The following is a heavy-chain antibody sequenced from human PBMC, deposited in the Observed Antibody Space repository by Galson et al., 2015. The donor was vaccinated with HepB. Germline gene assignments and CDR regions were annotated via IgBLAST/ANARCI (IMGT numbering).Heavy chain of an antibody. V-gene: IGHV1-46*04. J-gene: IGHJ3*02. D-gene: IGHD5-12*01. CDR1: GYTFTSYY. Sequence: SVKVSCKASGYTFTSYYMHWVRQAPGQGLEWMGIINPSGGSTSYAQKLQGRVTMTRDTSTSTVYMELSSLRSEDTAVYYCARALTSDSGYDYLLSGLYAFDIWGQGTMVTVSS. CDR3: ARALTSDSGYDYLLSGLYAFDI. CDR2: INPSGGST.